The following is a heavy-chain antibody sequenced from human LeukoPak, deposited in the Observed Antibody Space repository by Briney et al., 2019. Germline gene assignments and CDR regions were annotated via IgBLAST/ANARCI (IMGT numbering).Heavy chain of an antibody. CDR1: GFTFSSYP. CDR2: IDTGGNT. V-gene: IGHV3-23*01. CDR3: AKYRRPPSRDFDD. D-gene: IGHD3-10*01. Sequence: GGSLRLSCAVSGFTFSSYPMTWVRQAPGRGMDWVSTIDTGGNTDYAVSVKGALTLSTDNSRNTLYLQMNSLRAADTAVYFCAKYRRPPSRDFDDWGQGAIAT. J-gene: IGHJ4*02.